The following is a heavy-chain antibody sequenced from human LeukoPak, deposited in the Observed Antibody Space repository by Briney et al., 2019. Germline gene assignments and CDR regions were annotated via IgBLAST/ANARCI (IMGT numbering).Heavy chain of an antibody. CDR3: AKACISVWSIFNCGDY. CDR2: ISGSGDNT. V-gene: IGHV3-23*01. J-gene: IGHJ4*02. CDR1: GFTFNNYA. Sequence: GGSLRLSCAASGFTFNNYAMSWVRQAPGKGLEWVSAISGSGDNTYYADSVKGRFAISRDSFNNTLNLQMNSLRAEDTAVYYCAKACISVWSIFNCGDYWGQGTLVTVSS. D-gene: IGHD6-19*01.